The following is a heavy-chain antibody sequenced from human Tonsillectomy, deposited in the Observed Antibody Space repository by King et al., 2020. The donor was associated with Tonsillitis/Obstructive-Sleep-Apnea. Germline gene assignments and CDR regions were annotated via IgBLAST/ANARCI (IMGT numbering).Heavy chain of an antibody. V-gene: IGHV3-9*01. CDR1: GFTFDDYA. J-gene: IGHJ4*02. Sequence: QLVQSGGGLVQPGRSLRLSCAASGFTFDDYAMHWVRQAPGKGLEWVSGISWNSGSIGYADSVKGRFTISRDNAKNSLYLQMNSLRAEDTALYYCAKDLDPAALQTASFDYWGQGTLVTVSS. CDR2: ISWNSGSI. CDR3: AKDLDPAALQTASFDY. D-gene: IGHD2-2*02.